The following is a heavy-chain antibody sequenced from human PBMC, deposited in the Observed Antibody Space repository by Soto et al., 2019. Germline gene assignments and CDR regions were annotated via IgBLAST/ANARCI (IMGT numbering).Heavy chain of an antibody. CDR2: ISYDGSNK. V-gene: IGHV3-30*18. J-gene: IGHJ4*02. CDR1: GFTFSSYG. CDR3: AKLVSPSDYGDSGDF. Sequence: QVQLVESGGDVVQPGRSLRLSCAASGFTFSSYGMHWVRQAPGKGLEWVAVISYDGSNKYYADSVKGRFTNSRDNSKKTLYLQINSLRAEDTAIYYCAKLVSPSDYGDSGDFWGQGTVLTVSS. D-gene: IGHD4-17*01.